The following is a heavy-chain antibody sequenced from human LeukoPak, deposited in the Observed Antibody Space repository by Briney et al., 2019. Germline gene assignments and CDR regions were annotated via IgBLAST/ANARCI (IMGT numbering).Heavy chain of an antibody. Sequence: SVKVSCKASGGTFSSYAISWVRQAPGQGLEWMGGIIPIFGTANYAQKFQGRVTVTADESTSTAYMELSSLRSEDTAVYYCARDNSVRDEAWWFNPWGQGTLVTVSS. CDR1: GGTFSSYA. V-gene: IGHV1-69*13. CDR3: ARDNSVRDEAWWFNP. CDR2: IIPIFGTA. D-gene: IGHD5-24*01. J-gene: IGHJ5*02.